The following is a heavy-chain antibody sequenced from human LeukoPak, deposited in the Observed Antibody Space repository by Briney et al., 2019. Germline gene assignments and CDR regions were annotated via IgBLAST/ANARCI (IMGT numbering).Heavy chain of an antibody. CDR3: AIDPQHYDTQPQGC. V-gene: IGHV3-23*01. Sequence: GGSLRVSCAASGFTVSSSYMSWVRQAPGKGLEWVSAISGSGDSTHYADSVKGRFTISRDNSKNTLYLQMSSLRAEDTAVYYCAIDPQHYDTQPQGCWGQGTLVTVSS. D-gene: IGHD3-9*01. CDR1: GFTVSSSY. CDR2: ISGSGDST. J-gene: IGHJ4*02.